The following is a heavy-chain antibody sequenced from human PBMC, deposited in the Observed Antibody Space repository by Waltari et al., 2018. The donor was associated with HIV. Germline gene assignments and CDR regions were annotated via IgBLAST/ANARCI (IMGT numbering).Heavy chain of an antibody. V-gene: IGHV3-30-3*01. Sequence: VQLVESGGGVVQPGRSLRLSCAASGFTFRTYAMHWVRQAPGKGLEWVALISDDGSNKYYADTVKGRFTISRDNSESTLDLQMNSLKIEDTALYYCARDRYDPTTGHNYYFGMDVWGQGTTVTVSS. CDR3: ARDRYDPTTGHNYYFGMDV. J-gene: IGHJ6*02. D-gene: IGHD5-12*01. CDR1: GFTFRTYA. CDR2: ISDDGSNK.